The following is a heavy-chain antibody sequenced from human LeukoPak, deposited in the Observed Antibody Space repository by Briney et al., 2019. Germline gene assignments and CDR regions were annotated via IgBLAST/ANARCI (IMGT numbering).Heavy chain of an antibody. J-gene: IGHJ5*02. CDR3: AIGAGIAAAGINWFDP. V-gene: IGHV4-34*01. D-gene: IGHD6-13*01. CDR1: GGSFSGYY. Sequence: SETLSLTCAVYGGSFSGYYWSWIRQPPGKGLEWIGEINHSGSTNYNPSLKSRVTISVDTSKNQFSLKLSSVTAADTAVYYCAIGAGIAAAGINWFDPWGQGTLVTVSS. CDR2: INHSGST.